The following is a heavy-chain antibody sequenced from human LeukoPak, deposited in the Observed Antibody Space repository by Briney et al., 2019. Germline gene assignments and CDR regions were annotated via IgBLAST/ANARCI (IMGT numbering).Heavy chain of an antibody. V-gene: IGHV4-39*07. Sequence: PSETLSLTCTVSGGSISSSSYYWGWIRQPPGKGLEWIGSIYHSGSTYYNPSLKSRVTISVDTSKNQFSLKLSSVTAADTAVYYCASRLVVPAAIFDYWGQGTLVTVSS. CDR2: IYHSGST. CDR3: ASRLVVPAAIFDY. J-gene: IGHJ4*02. D-gene: IGHD2-2*01. CDR1: GGSISSSSYY.